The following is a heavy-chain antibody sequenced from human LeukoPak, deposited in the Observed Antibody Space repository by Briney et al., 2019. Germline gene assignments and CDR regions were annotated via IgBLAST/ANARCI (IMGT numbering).Heavy chain of an antibody. CDR1: GGSISSGSYY. D-gene: IGHD3-3*01. CDR3: ARELRFFDY. Sequence: KASQTLSLTCTVSGGSISSGSYYWSWIRQPAGKGLEWIGRIYTSGSTNYNPSLKSRVTISVDTSKNQFSLKLSSVTAADTAVYYCARELRFFDYWAREPWSPSPQ. V-gene: IGHV4-61*02. CDR2: IYTSGST. J-gene: IGHJ4*02.